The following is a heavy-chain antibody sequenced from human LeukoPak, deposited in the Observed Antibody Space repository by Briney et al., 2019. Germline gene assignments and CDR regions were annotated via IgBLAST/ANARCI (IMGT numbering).Heavy chain of an antibody. Sequence: KPSETLSLTCTVSGGSISSSSYYWGWIRQPPGKGLEGIGSIYYSGSTYYNPSLRSRVTISVDTSKNQFSLKLSSVTPADTAVYYCARPQHYDFWRGYYYNWFDPWGQGTLVTVSS. CDR1: GGSISSSSYY. J-gene: IGHJ5*02. V-gene: IGHV4-39*01. D-gene: IGHD3-3*01. CDR3: ARPQHYDFWRGYYYNWFDP. CDR2: IYYSGST.